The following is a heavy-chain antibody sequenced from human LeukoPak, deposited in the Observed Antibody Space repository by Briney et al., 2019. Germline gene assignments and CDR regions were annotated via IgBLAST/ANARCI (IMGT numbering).Heavy chain of an antibody. CDR3: AKDPSNSSGWYDY. J-gene: IGHJ4*02. V-gene: IGHV3-23*01. Sequence: GGSLRLSCAPSGFTFSSYAMSWVRQAPGKGLEWVSAISGSGGSTYYADSVKDRFTISRDNSRNTLYLQMNSLRAEDTAVYYCAKDPSNSSGWYDYWGQGTLVTVSS. CDR1: GFTFSSYA. D-gene: IGHD6-19*01. CDR2: ISGSGGST.